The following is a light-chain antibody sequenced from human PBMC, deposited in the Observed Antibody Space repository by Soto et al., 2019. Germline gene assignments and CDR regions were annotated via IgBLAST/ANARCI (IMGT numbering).Light chain of an antibody. CDR2: DAS. CDR1: QSISDW. V-gene: IGKV1-5*01. CDR3: LQYSSHSWT. J-gene: IGKJ1*01. Sequence: IQMTQSPSTLSASVGDRVTISCRAGQSISDWVAWYQQKPGKAPNLLIFDASTLKSGIPSRFSGSGSGTEFTLTISSLQPDDFATYYCLQYSSHSWTFGQGTKVDIK.